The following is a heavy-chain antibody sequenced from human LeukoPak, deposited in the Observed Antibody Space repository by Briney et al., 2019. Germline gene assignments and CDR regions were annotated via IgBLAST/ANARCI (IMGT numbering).Heavy chain of an antibody. CDR1: GFTVSSNY. CDR2: IYSGGST. J-gene: IGHJ4*02. V-gene: IGHV3-66*01. D-gene: IGHD6-19*01. Sequence: GGSLRLSCAASGFTVSSNYMSWVRQAPGKGLEWVSVIYSGGSTYYADSVKGRFTISRDNAKNTLYLQMNSLRAEDTAVYYCARPVAGTYFDYWGQGTLVTVSS. CDR3: ARPVAGTYFDY.